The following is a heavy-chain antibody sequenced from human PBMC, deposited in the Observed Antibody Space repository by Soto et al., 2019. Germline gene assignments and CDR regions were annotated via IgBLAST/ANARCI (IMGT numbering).Heavy chain of an antibody. V-gene: IGHV3-11*01. CDR2: ISDNRSNI. J-gene: IGHJ3*02. Sequence: QVQLVESGGGLVQPGGSLRLSCAASGFTFSDYYMSWIRQSPGRGLEWISYISDNRSNINYADSVKGRFTISRDNAKNSLYLQMDSLRADDTAVYYCARLSNAFDIWGQGTMVTVPS. CDR1: GFTFSDYY. CDR3: ARLSNAFDI.